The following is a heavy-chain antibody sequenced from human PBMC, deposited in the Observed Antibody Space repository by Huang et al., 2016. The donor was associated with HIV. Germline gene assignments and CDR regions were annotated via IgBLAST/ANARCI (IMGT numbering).Heavy chain of an antibody. Sequence: QVQLVQSGAEVKKPGASVTVSCKASGYTFTSCGISWVEKSPGQGLEWMGWISAYNGQTNEAQKLQGRVTMTTETSTSTAYMELRSLRSDDTAVYYCARDRGAVAGTSPGYWGQGTLVTVSS. CDR1: GYTFTSCG. J-gene: IGHJ4*02. CDR3: ARDRGAVAGTSPGY. D-gene: IGHD6-19*01. CDR2: ISAYNGQT. V-gene: IGHV1-18*01.